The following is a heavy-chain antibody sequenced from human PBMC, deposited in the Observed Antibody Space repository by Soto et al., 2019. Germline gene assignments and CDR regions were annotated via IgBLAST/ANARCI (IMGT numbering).Heavy chain of an antibody. CDR3: EKWRSYYYDSSGYYYDY. CDR1: GFTFSSYA. V-gene: IGHV3-23*01. D-gene: IGHD3-22*01. Sequence: PGGSLRLSCAASGFTFSSYAMSWVRQAPGKGLEWVSAISCSGGSTYYADSVKGRFTISRDNSKNTLYLQMNSLRAEDTAVYYCEKWRSYYYDSSGYYYDYWGQGTLVTVSS. J-gene: IGHJ4*02. CDR2: ISCSGGST.